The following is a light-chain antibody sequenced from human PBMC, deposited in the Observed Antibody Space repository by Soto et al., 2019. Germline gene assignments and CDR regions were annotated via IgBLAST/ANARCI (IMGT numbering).Light chain of an antibody. Sequence: EIVLTQSPGTLSLSPGERATLSCRASQSVSSSYLAWYQQKPGQAPRLLIYGASSRATGIPDRFSGSGSGTDFILTISRLEPEDFAVYYCQQYGSLWTFGHGTKVEIK. CDR1: QSVSSSY. V-gene: IGKV3-20*01. CDR3: QQYGSLWT. J-gene: IGKJ1*01. CDR2: GAS.